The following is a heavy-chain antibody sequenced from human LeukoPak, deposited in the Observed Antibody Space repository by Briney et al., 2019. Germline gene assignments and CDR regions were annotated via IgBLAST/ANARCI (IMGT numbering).Heavy chain of an antibody. J-gene: IGHJ6*03. Sequence: GGSLRLSCAASGFSFSSFSMNWVRQAPGKGLEWVSYISGGSSFTYYVDSVKGRFTISRDNAKNSLYLQMNSLRAEDTAVYYCARDLPYYSSSWYAAYYYYYMDVWGKGTTVTVSS. D-gene: IGHD6-13*01. CDR1: GFSFSSFS. CDR3: ARDLPYYSSSWYAAYYYYYMDV. CDR2: ISGGSSFT. V-gene: IGHV3-21*01.